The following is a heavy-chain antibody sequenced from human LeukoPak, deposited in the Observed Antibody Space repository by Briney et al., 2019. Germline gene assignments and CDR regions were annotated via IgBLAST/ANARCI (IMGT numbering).Heavy chain of an antibody. J-gene: IGHJ3*02. CDR2: IIPIFGTA. CDR3: ARDRGTTFDAFDI. CDR1: GGTFSSYA. D-gene: IGHD1-14*01. V-gene: IGHV1-69*05. Sequence: ASVKVSCKASGGTFSSYAISWVRQAPGQGLEWMGGIIPIFGTASYAQKFQGRVTITTNESTSTAYTGLSSLRSEDTAVYYCARDRGTTFDAFDIWGQGTMVTVSS.